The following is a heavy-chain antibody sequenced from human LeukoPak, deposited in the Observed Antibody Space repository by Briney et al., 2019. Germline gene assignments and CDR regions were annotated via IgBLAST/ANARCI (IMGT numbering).Heavy chain of an antibody. CDR3: ASRVAAHYYYYYYMDV. J-gene: IGHJ6*03. D-gene: IGHD6-19*01. V-gene: IGHV3-30*02. Sequence: GGSLRLSCAASGFTFSSYGMHWVRQAPGKGLEWVAFIRYDGSNKYYADSVKGRFTISRDNSKNTLYLQMNSLRAEDTAVYYCASRVAAHYYYYYYMDVWGKGTTVTVSS. CDR2: IRYDGSNK. CDR1: GFTFSSYG.